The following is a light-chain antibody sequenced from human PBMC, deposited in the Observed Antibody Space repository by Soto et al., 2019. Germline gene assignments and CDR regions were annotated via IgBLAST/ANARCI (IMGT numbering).Light chain of an antibody. J-gene: IGKJ5*01. V-gene: IGKV1-5*01. CDR3: QQYHSYSVT. Sequence: DIQMTQSPSTLSASVGDRVTITCRASQSISIWLAWYQQKPGKAPKLLIYDASSLETGVPSRFSGSGSGTDFTLTVSSLQPDDFATYYCQQYHSYSVTFGQGTRLGI. CDR2: DAS. CDR1: QSISIW.